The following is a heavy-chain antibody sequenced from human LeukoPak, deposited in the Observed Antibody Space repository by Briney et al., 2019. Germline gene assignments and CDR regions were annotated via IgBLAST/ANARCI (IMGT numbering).Heavy chain of an antibody. J-gene: IGHJ6*03. CDR1: GGTFSSYT. D-gene: IGHD3-3*01. V-gene: IGHV1-69*02. CDR3: ARRVFDFWSGQTSKYYYYYMDV. CDR2: IIPILGIA. Sequence: SVKVSCKASGGTFSSYTISWVRQAPGQGLEWMGRIIPILGIANYAQKFQGRVTITADKSTSTAYMELSSLRSEDTAVYYCARRVFDFWSGQTSKYYYYYMDVWGIGTTVTVSS.